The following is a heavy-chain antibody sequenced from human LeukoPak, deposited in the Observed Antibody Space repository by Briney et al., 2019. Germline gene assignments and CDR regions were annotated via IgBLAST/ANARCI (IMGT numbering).Heavy chain of an antibody. Sequence: PGGSLRLSCAASRFTFRNYGMHWVRQAPGKGLEWVAVIWYDGSNKYYADSVKGRFTISRDNSKNTLYLQMNSLRAEDTAVYYCAREWGTGEGAFDIWGQGTMVTVSS. CDR2: IWYDGSNK. J-gene: IGHJ3*02. CDR3: AREWGTGEGAFDI. V-gene: IGHV3-33*01. D-gene: IGHD7-27*01. CDR1: RFTFRNYG.